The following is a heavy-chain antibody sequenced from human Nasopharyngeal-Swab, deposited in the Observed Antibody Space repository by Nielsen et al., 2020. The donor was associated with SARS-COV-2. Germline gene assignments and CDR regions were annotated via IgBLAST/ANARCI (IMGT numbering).Heavy chain of an antibody. CDR3: ARDQWFSYYDRYAVGYYYYGMDV. D-gene: IGHD3-22*01. CDR2: ISWNSGSI. Sequence: GGSLRLSCAASGFTFDDYAMHWVRQAPGKGLEWVSGISWNSGSIGYADSVKGRFTISRDNAKNSLYLQMNSLRAEDTALYYCARDQWFSYYDRYAVGYYYYGMDVWGQGTTVTVSS. J-gene: IGHJ6*02. CDR1: GFTFDDYA. V-gene: IGHV3-9*01.